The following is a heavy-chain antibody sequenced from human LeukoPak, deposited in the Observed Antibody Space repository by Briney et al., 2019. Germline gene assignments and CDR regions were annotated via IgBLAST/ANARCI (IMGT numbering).Heavy chain of an antibody. CDR1: GYTFTSSD. Sequence: ASVKVSCKASGYTFTSSDTNWVRQATGQGLVWMGWMNPHSGSVGYAQKFQGRVILTWDTSISTAYMELSSLTSDDTAVYYCVRVPQRVPHNWFDPWGQGTLVTVSS. V-gene: IGHV1-8*01. J-gene: IGHJ5*02. CDR3: VRVPQRVPHNWFDP. D-gene: IGHD1-1*01. CDR2: MNPHSGSV.